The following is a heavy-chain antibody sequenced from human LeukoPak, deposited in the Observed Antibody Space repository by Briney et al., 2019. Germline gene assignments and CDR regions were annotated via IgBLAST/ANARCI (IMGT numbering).Heavy chain of an antibody. J-gene: IGHJ3*02. V-gene: IGHV3-21*01. CDR2: ISSSSSYI. D-gene: IGHD3-22*01. Sequence: GGSLRLSCAASGFTFSSYSMNWVRQAPGKGLESVSSISSSSSYIYYADSVKGRFTISRDNSKNTLYLQMNSLRAEDTAVYYCAREGWGIVVVINAFDIWGQGTMVTVSS. CDR1: GFTFSSYS. CDR3: AREGWGIVVVINAFDI.